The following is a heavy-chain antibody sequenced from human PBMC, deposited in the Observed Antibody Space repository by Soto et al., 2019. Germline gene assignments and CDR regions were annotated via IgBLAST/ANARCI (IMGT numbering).Heavy chain of an antibody. CDR3: ARDQSQGQMLLPYFDY. J-gene: IGHJ4*02. Sequence: GGSLRLSCAASGFNFPGYSMNWVRQAPGKGLEWVAYISSGGHYIYYADSVRGRFTISRDNARDSLHLQMNSLRAGDTAVYFCARDQSQGQMLLPYFDYWGQGTLVTVSS. CDR1: GFNFPGYS. CDR2: ISSGGHYI. D-gene: IGHD3-10*02. V-gene: IGHV3-21*04.